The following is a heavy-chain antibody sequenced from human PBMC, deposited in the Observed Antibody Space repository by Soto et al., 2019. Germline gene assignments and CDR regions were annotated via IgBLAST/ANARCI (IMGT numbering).Heavy chain of an antibody. V-gene: IGHV1-46*03. CDR3: ARMYGDRADFDY. J-gene: IGHJ4*02. CDR2: ISASGGNT. CDR1: GYSFTSNG. Sequence: GASVKVSCKASGYSFTSNGISWVRQAPGQGLEWMGRISASGGNTSYAQKFQGRVTMTRDTSTSTVYMELSSLRSEDTAVYYCARMYGDRADFDYWGQGTLVTVSS. D-gene: IGHD4-17*01.